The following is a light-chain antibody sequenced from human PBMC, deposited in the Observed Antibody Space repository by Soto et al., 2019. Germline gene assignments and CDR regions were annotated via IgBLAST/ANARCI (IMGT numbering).Light chain of an antibody. CDR2: AAS. V-gene: IGKV3-20*01. Sequence: EIGLTQSPGTLSLSPGERATLSCPARQRVAGNFLAWYQQRPGQAPRLLISAASSRATAIPDSFSGSGSGTEFTLTLSRLEPDDSAVYFCQQYGNSPLTFGPGTTLNIK. J-gene: IGKJ3*01. CDR3: QQYGNSPLT. CDR1: QRVAGNF.